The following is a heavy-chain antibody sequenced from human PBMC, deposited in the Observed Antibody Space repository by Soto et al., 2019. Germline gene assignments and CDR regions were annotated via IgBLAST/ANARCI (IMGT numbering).Heavy chain of an antibody. V-gene: IGHV5-51*01. J-gene: IGHJ4*02. CDR2: IYPGDHET. Sequence: GESLKISCQCSGYTFSNFWIGWVRQLPGQGLEWMGIIYPGDHETRYSPSFLGKVTISAETSINTAYLQWSSLEASDSAFYFCARSPRSSPYFDFWGQGALVPSPQ. D-gene: IGHD6-13*01. CDR3: ARSPRSSPYFDF. CDR1: GYTFSNFW.